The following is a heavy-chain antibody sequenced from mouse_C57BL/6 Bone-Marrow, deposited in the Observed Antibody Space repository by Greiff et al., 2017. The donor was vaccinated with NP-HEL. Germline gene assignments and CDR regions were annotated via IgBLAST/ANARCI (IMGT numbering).Heavy chain of an antibody. CDR3: ARRGTTVVADYAMDY. V-gene: IGHV1-61*01. CDR2: IYPSDSET. D-gene: IGHD1-1*01. CDR1: GYTFTSYW. J-gene: IGHJ4*01. Sequence: VKLQQPGAELVRPGSSVKLSCKASGYTFTSYWMDWVKQRPGQGLEWIGNIYPSDSETHYNQKFKDKATLTVDKSSSTAYMQLSSLTSEDSAVYFCARRGTTVVADYAMDYWGQGTSVTVSS.